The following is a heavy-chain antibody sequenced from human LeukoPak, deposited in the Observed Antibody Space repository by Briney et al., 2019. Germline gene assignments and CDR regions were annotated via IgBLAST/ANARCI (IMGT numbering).Heavy chain of an antibody. V-gene: IGHV4-61*05. D-gene: IGHD6-6*01. CDR2: IYYSGST. CDR3: ASSIAAAEYSQH. Sequence: SETLSLTCTVSGGSISSSSYYWGWIRQPPGKGLEWIGYIYYSGSTNYNPSLKSRVTISVDTSKNQFSLKLSSVTAADTAVYYCASSIAAAEYSQHWGQGTLVTVSS. CDR1: GGSISSSSYY. J-gene: IGHJ1*01.